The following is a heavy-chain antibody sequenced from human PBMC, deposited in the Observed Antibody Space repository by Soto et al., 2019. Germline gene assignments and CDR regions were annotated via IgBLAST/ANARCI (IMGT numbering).Heavy chain of an antibody. CDR3: VREGRSSTSCNTGCAFDI. V-gene: IGHV3-21*04. D-gene: IGHD2-2*02. CDR1: GFTFRSFT. Sequence: LRLSCAASGFTFRSFTMNWVRQAPGKGLEWVSTISSNSAYMYYTDEVKGRFTISRDNAENSVFLQMISLRAEDTAVYYCVREGRSSTSCNTGCAFDIWGQGTMVTVSS. J-gene: IGHJ3*02. CDR2: ISSNSAYM.